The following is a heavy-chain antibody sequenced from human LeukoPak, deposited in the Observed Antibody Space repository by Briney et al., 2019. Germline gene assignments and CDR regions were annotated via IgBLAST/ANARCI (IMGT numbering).Heavy chain of an antibody. CDR3: ARGSSIWPNGYFDY. CDR2: IYTSGST. J-gene: IGHJ4*02. V-gene: IGHV4-4*07. D-gene: IGHD6-13*01. CDR1: GASISSYY. Sequence: SETLSLTCTVSGASISSYYWGWIRQPAGKGLEWIGRIYTSGSTNYNPSLKSRVTISVDKSKNQFSLNLSSVTAADTAVYYCARGSSIWPNGYFDYWGQGTLVTVSS.